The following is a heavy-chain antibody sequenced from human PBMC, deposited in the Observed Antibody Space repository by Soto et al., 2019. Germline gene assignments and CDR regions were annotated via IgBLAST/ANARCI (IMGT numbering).Heavy chain of an antibody. CDR3: ARGPLRVTMVRGRGEFDP. Sequence: QVQLQQWGAGLLKPSETLSLTCAVYGGSFSGYYWSWLRQPPGKGLEWIGEINHSGSTNYNPSLKSRVTISVDTSKNQFSLKLSSVTAADTAVYYCARGPLRVTMVRGRGEFDPWGQGTLVTVSS. V-gene: IGHV4-34*01. CDR2: INHSGST. CDR1: GGSFSGYY. J-gene: IGHJ5*02. D-gene: IGHD3-10*01.